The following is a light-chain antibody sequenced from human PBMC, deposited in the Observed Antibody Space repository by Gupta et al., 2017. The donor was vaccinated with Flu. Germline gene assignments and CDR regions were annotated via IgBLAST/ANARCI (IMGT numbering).Light chain of an antibody. CDR1: QSVSSSY. CDR3: QQDGSSPLT. J-gene: IGKJ1*01. CDR2: GAS. Sequence: EIVLTQSPGTLSLPPGERATLSCRASQSVSSSYLAWYQQKPGQAPRLLIYGASSRATGIPDRFSGSGSGTDFTLTISRLEPEDFAVYYCQQDGSSPLTFGQGTKVEIK. V-gene: IGKV3-20*01.